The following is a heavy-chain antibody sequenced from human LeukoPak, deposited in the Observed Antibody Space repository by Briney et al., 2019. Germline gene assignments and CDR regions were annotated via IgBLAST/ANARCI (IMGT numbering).Heavy chain of an antibody. D-gene: IGHD6-19*01. V-gene: IGHV1-2*02. Sequence: ASVKVPCKAYGFTFSGYYKHWVRQAPGHGFEWMGWINTNSGGTNFAQKFQGRVTMTRDTSINTVYMELSSLGSDDTAVYYCAREWLVFRNFDYWGQGTLVTVSS. CDR1: GFTFSGYY. CDR3: AREWLVFRNFDY. CDR2: INTNSGGT. J-gene: IGHJ4*02.